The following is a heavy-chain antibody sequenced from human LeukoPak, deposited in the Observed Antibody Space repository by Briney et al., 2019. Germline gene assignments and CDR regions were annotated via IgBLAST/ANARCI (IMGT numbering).Heavy chain of an antibody. J-gene: IGHJ4*02. V-gene: IGHV4-61*02. D-gene: IGHD1-26*01. Sequence: PSQTLSLTCTVSGGSISSGSYYWSWIRQPAGRGLEWIGRIYTSGSTNYNPSLKSRVTISLDTSKNQFSLKLSSVTAADTAVYYCARQGSYYRFDYWGQGTLVTVSS. CDR3: ARQGSYYRFDY. CDR2: IYTSGST. CDR1: GGSISSGSYY.